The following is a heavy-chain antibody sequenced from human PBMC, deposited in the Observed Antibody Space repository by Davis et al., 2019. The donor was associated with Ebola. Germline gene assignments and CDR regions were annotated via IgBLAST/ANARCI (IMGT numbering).Heavy chain of an antibody. CDR2: ISGSGGST. D-gene: IGHD3-9*01. CDR3: AKGSGDILTGWVTHIPNWFDP. J-gene: IGHJ5*02. V-gene: IGHV3-23*01. CDR1: GFTFSSYA. Sequence: PGGSLRLSCAASGFTFSSYAMSWVRQAPGKGLEWVSAISGSGGSTYYADSVKGRFTISRDNSKNTLYLQMNSLRAEDTAVYYCAKGSGDILTGWVTHIPNWFDPWGQGTLVTVSS.